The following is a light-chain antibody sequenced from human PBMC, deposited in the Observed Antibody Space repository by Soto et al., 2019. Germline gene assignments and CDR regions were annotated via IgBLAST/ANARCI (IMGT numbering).Light chain of an antibody. CDR1: QGISSY. J-gene: IGKJ5*01. Sequence: DIQMTQSPSSLSASVGDRVTITCRASQGISSYLAWYQQKPGKAPKILIYAASTLQSGVPSRFSGSGSGTDGTLTISSLQQEDFATYYCQQLNGYPFTFGQGTRLEIK. CDR2: AAS. CDR3: QQLNGYPFT. V-gene: IGKV1-9*01.